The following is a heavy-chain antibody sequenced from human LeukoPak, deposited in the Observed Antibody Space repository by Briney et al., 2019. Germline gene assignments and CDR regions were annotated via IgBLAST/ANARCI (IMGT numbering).Heavy chain of an antibody. CDR2: ISAYNGNT. V-gene: IGHV1-18*04. CDR1: GYTFTSYR. J-gene: IGHJ4*02. CDR3: ARFRYSGYYFDY. Sequence: ASVKVSCKASGYTFTSYRISWVRQAPGQGLEWMGWISAYNGNTNYAQKLQGRVTMTTDTSTSTAYMELRSLRSDDTAVYYCARFRYSGYYFDYWGQGTLVTVSS. D-gene: IGHD5-12*01.